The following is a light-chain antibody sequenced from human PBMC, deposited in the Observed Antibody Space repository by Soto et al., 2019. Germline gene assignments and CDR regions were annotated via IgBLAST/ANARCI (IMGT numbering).Light chain of an antibody. CDR2: ATS. Sequence: DIRMTQSPSSLSASVGDRVTITCRAGQAVNNYIAWYQQKPGKVPKLLIYATSTLQSGVPSRFSGSGSGTEFTLTISSLQPEDFATYYCQDYNGAPYPFGPGTKVDIK. CDR1: QAVNNY. V-gene: IGKV1-27*01. J-gene: IGKJ3*01. CDR3: QDYNGAPYP.